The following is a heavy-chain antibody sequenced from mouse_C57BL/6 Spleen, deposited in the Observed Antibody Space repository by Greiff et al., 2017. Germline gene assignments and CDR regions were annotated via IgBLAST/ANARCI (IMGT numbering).Heavy chain of an antibody. CDR2: IYPGDGDT. D-gene: IGHD2-2*01. J-gene: IGHJ4*01. CDR1: GYAFSSSW. Sequence: LVESGPELVKPEASVKISCKASGYAFSSSWMNWVKQRPGKGLEWIGRIYPGDGDTNYNGKFKGKATLTADKSSSTAYMQLSSLTSEDSAVYFCARQRGYPYYAMDYWGQGTSVTVSS. V-gene: IGHV1-82*01. CDR3: ARQRGYPYYAMDY.